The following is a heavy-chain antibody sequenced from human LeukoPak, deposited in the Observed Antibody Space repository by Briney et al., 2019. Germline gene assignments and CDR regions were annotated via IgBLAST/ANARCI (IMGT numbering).Heavy chain of an antibody. CDR1: GFTFSSYG. V-gene: IGHV3-30*18. Sequence: GGSLRLSCAASGFTFSSYGMQWVRQAPGKGLEWVAVISYDGSKKYYADSVKGRFTISRDNSKNTLYVQMNSLRAEDTAVYYCAKVPAPVIGAAGPFDYWGQGTLVTVSS. D-gene: IGHD6-13*01. CDR2: ISYDGSKK. CDR3: AKVPAPVIGAAGPFDY. J-gene: IGHJ4*02.